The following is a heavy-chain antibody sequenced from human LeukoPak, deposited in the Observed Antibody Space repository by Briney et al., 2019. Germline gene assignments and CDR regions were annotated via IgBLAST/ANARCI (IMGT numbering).Heavy chain of an antibody. D-gene: IGHD3-3*01. CDR3: ASSLYDFARFDP. CDR1: GYTFTGHY. Sequence: ASVKVSCKASGYTFTGHYMHWVRQAPGQGLEWMGWINPNSGGTNYAQKFQGRVTMTRDTSISTAYMELSRLRSDDTAVYYCASSLYDFARFDPWGQGTLVTVSS. J-gene: IGHJ5*02. CDR2: INPNSGGT. V-gene: IGHV1-2*02.